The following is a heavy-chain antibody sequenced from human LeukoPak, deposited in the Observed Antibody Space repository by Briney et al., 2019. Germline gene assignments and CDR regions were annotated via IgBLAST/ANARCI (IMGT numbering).Heavy chain of an antibody. CDR2: TYYRSKWYN. V-gene: IGHV6-1*01. D-gene: IGHD3-22*01. J-gene: IGHJ4*02. Sequence: SQTLSLTCAISGDSVSSNSAAWNWIRQSPSRGLEWLGRTYYRSKWYNDYAVSVKSRITINPDTSKNQFSLQLNSVTPEDTALYYCARCRHSYDSSGFPHYWGQGTLVAVSS. CDR1: GDSVSSNSAA. CDR3: ARCRHSYDSSGFPHY.